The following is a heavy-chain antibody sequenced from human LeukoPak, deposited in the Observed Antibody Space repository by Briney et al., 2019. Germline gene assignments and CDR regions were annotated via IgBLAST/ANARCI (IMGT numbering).Heavy chain of an antibody. CDR1: GFTFSSFA. CDR3: AKDAIGQYRPYYFDC. CDR2: ISGSGEST. V-gene: IGHV3-23*01. J-gene: IGHJ4*02. D-gene: IGHD3-16*02. Sequence: PGGSLRLSCAASGFTFSSFAMSWVRQALGKGLEWVSSISGSGESTYYADYVTGRFTVSRDNSKNTLNLQMNSLRAEDTAVYYCAKDAIGQYRPYYFDCWGQGTLVTVSS.